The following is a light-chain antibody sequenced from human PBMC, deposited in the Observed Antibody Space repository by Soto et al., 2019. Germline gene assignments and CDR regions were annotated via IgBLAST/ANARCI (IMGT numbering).Light chain of an antibody. V-gene: IGKV4-1*01. CDR3: QQYYSNPFT. Sequence: DIVMTQSPDSLAVSLGERATINCKSSQSVLYSSNNKNYLAWYQQKPGQPPKLLIYWASTRESGVPDRFSGSGSGTDFTLTISSLQAEDMAVYYCQQYYSNPFTFGGGTTGDIK. J-gene: IGKJ4*01. CDR2: WAS. CDR1: QSVLYSSNNKNY.